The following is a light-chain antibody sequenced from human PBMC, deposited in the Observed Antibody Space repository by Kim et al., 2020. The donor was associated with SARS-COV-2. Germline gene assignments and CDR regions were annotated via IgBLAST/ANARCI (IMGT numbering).Light chain of an antibody. V-gene: IGKV1-33*01. J-gene: IGKJ2*01. Sequence: ASVGDRVTITCQASQDIPNHVNWYQQRSGKAPKLLMYDVSNLGAGVPSRFSGSGSGTDFILTINSLQPEDAATYYCQQYAYLPFTFGQGTKVDIK. CDR2: DVS. CDR3: QQYAYLPFT. CDR1: QDIPNH.